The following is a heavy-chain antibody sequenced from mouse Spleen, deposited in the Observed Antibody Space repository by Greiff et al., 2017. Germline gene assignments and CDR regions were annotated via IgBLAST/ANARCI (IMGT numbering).Heavy chain of an antibody. V-gene: IGHV1-76*01. J-gene: IGHJ2*01. Sequence: VKLVESGAELVRPGASVKLSCKASGYTFTDYYINWVKQRPGQGLEWIARIYPGSGNTYYNEKFKGKATLTAEKSSSTAYMQLSSLTSEDSAVYFCAREGRILFDYWGQGTTLTVSS. CDR3: AREGRILFDY. CDR2: IYPGSGNT. CDR1: GYTFTDYY.